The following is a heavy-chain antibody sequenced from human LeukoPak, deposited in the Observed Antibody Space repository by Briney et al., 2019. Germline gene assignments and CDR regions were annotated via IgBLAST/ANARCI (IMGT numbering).Heavy chain of an antibody. CDR3: VRDLRYYDSSGPNVDY. Sequence: QSGVSLRLYCAASGFTVSSNYMSWLPQAPGKGLEWVSDIYSGGSTYYADSVKGLFTISRDNSKNTLYLQMNSLKADDTAVYYCVRDLRYYDSSGPNVDYWGQGTLVTVYS. CDR2: IYSGGST. CDR1: GFTVSSNY. J-gene: IGHJ4*02. V-gene: IGHV3-66*02. D-gene: IGHD3-22*01.